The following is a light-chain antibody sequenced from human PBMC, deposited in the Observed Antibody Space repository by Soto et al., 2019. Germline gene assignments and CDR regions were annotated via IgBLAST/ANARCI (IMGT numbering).Light chain of an antibody. V-gene: IGLV2-14*01. CDR3: NSYTSSSSSPHV. J-gene: IGLJ1*01. CDR1: SSDVGGYNS. Sequence: QSALTQPASVSGSPGQSITISCTGTSSDVGGYNSVSWYQQHPGKAPKLMIYDVSYRPSGVSNRFSGSKSGNTASLTISGLQAEDEADYYCNSYTSSSSSPHVFGTGTKVTVL. CDR2: DVS.